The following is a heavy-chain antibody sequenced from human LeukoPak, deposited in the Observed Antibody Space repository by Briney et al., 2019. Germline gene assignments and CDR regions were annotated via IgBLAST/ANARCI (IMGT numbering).Heavy chain of an antibody. J-gene: IGHJ3*02. Sequence: GGSLRLSCAASGFTFSSYGMHWVGQAPGKGLEGVAVISYDGSNKYYADSVKGRFTISRDNSKNTLYLQMNSLRDEDTAVYYCARDRYRSGWADAFDIWGQGTMVTVSS. CDR3: ARDRYRSGWADAFDI. CDR1: GFTFSSYG. CDR2: ISYDGSNK. V-gene: IGHV3-30*03. D-gene: IGHD6-19*01.